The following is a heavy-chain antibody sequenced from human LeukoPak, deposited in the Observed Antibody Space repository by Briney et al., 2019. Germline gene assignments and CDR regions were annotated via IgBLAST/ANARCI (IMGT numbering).Heavy chain of an antibody. J-gene: IGHJ3*02. CDR3: ARDLAYYGAFDI. Sequence: MASETLSLTCTVSGGSISSYYWSWIRQPPGKGLEWIGYIYYSGSTNYNPSLKSRVTISVDTSKNQFSLKLSSVTAADTVVYYCARDLAYYGAFDIWGQGTMVTVSS. D-gene: IGHD3-10*01. CDR2: IYYSGST. CDR1: GGSISSYY. V-gene: IGHV4-59*01.